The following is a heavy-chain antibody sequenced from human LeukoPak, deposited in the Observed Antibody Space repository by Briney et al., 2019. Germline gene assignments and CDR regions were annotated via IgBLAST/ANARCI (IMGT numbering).Heavy chain of an antibody. CDR1: GYTFTSYD. Sequence: ASVKVSCKASGYTFTSYDINWVRQATGQGLEWMGWMNPNSGNTGYAQKFQGRVTMTRNTSISTAYMELSSLRSEDTAVYYCAREGSGDYGFNWFDPWGQGTLVTVSS. CDR3: AREGSGDYGFNWFDP. D-gene: IGHD4-17*01. J-gene: IGHJ5*02. CDR2: MNPNSGNT. V-gene: IGHV1-8*01.